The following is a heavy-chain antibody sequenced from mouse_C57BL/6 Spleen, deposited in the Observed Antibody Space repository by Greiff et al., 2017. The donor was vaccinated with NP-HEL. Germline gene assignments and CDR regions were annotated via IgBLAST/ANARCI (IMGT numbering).Heavy chain of an antibody. J-gene: IGHJ3*01. CDR3: ARGGSNFFAY. CDR1: GYTFTSYW. CDR2: IDPSDSYT. V-gene: IGHV1-69*01. D-gene: IGHD2-5*01. Sequence: VQLQQSGAELVMPGASVKLSCKASGYTFTSYWMHWVKQRPGQGLEWIGEIDPSDSYTNYNQKFKGKSTLTVDKSSSTAYMQLSSLTSEDSAVYYCARGGSNFFAYWGQGTLVTVSA.